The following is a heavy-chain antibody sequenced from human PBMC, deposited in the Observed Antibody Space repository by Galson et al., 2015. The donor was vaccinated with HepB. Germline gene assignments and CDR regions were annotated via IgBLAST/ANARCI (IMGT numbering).Heavy chain of an antibody. J-gene: IGHJ3*01. Sequence: SLRLSCAASGFTFSSYAMSWVRQAPGKGLEWVSAISGSGGSTYYADSVKGRFTITRDNSKNTLYLQMNSLRAEDTAVYYCANAGPTYYYDSSGQGAFDVWGQGTMVTVSS. CDR3: ANAGPTYYYDSSGQGAFDV. CDR1: GFTFSSYA. D-gene: IGHD3-22*01. CDR2: ISGSGGST. V-gene: IGHV3-23*01.